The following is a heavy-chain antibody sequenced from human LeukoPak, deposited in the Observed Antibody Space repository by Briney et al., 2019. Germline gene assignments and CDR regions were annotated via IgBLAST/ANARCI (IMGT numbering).Heavy chain of an antibody. D-gene: IGHD1-26*01. Sequence: ASVKVSCKASGYAFNGYSMHWVRQAPGQGLEWVGWINPDSGGTYSAQKFQGRVTMTRDMSITTAYMELSRLRSDDTAVYYCARDSGIYRDGFDIWGQGTMVTVSS. CDR2: INPDSGGT. J-gene: IGHJ3*02. V-gene: IGHV1-2*02. CDR1: GYAFNGYS. CDR3: ARDSGIYRDGFDI.